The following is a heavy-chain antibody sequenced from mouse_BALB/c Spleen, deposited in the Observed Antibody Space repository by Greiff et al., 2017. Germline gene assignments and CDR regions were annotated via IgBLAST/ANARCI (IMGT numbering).Heavy chain of an antibody. J-gene: IGHJ2*01. Sequence: EVKLMESGGGLVKPGGSLKLSCAASGFAFSSYDMSWVRQTPEKRLEWVAYISSGGGSTYYPDTVKGRFTISRDNAKNTLYLQMSSLKSEDTAMYYCARRTTATYFDYWGQGTTLTVSS. D-gene: IGHD1-2*01. CDR1: GFAFSSYD. CDR2: ISSGGGST. CDR3: ARRTTATYFDY. V-gene: IGHV5-12-1*01.